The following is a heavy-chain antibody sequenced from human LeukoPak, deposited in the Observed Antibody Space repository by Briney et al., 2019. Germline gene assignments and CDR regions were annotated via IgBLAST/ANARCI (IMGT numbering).Heavy chain of an antibody. V-gene: IGHV3-64D*09. CDR2: ISSNGAST. CDR1: EFSFSRYA. CDR3: VKGGYYDSSGFPEYFQD. J-gene: IGHJ1*01. D-gene: IGHD3-22*01. Sequence: PGGSLRLSCSASEFSFSRYAMHWVRQGPGKGLEHVSTISSNGASTYYADSAKGRFTISRDSSKNTLYLQLSSLSAEDTAVYYCVKGGYYDSSGFPEYFQDWGQGTLVSASS.